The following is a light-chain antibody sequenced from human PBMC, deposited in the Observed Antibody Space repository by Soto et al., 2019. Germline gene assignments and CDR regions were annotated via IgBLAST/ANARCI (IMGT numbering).Light chain of an antibody. CDR2: GAS. Sequence: DIVMTQSPATLSLSPGEGATLSCRASQSVGSYLSWYQQKPGQASRLLIYGASTRATGIPPRFSGSGSGTDFTLTISSLQPEDFAVYYCQQDYKFPWTFGQGTKVDIK. V-gene: IGKV3D-7*01. CDR3: QQDYKFPWT. CDR1: QSVGSY. J-gene: IGKJ1*01.